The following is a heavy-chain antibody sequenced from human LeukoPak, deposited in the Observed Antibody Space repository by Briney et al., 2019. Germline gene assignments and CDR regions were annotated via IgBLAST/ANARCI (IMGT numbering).Heavy chain of an antibody. V-gene: IGHV4-34*01. Sequence: SETLSLTCAVYGGSFSGYYWSWIRQPPGKGLEWIGYIYHSGSTYYNPSLKSRVTISVDRSKNQFSLKLSSVTAADTAVYYCARVVAVAGTSRYFDYWGQGTLVTVSS. CDR1: GGSFSGYY. J-gene: IGHJ4*02. CDR3: ARVVAVAGTSRYFDY. CDR2: IYHSGST. D-gene: IGHD6-19*01.